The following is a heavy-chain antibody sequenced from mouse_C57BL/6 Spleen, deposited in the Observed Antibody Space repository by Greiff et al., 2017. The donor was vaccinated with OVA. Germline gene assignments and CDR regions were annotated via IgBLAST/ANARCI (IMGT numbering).Heavy chain of an antibody. CDR2: INYDGSST. CDR1: GFTFSDYY. J-gene: IGHJ2*01. V-gene: IGHV5-16*02. Sequence: EVLLVESEGGLVQPGSSMKLSCTASGFTFSDYYMAWVRQGPEKGLEWVANINYDGSSTYYLDSLKSRFIISRDNAKNILYLQMSSLKSEDTATYYCAGRGGGYYFDYWGQGTTLTVSS. CDR3: AGRGGGYYFDY.